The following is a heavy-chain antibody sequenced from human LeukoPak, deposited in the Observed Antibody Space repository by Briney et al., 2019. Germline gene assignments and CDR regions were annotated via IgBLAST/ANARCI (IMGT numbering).Heavy chain of an antibody. D-gene: IGHD6-19*01. CDR3: ARAGGSGTV. V-gene: IGHV4-34*01. J-gene: IGHJ4*02. CDR2: IDHSGST. Sequence: TSETLSLTCAVYDESFSGYYCSWIRQPPRKGLEWIGEIDHSGSTNYNPSLQSRVTISVDKSKNQFSLKLSSVTAADTAVYYCARAGGSGTVWGQGTLVTVSS. CDR1: DESFSGYY.